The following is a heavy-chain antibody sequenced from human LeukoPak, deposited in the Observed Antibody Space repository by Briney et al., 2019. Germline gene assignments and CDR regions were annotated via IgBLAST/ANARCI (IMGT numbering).Heavy chain of an antibody. J-gene: IGHJ5*02. CDR3: AKDLPYGDYVA. CDR1: GFTFRSYG. CDR2: IRSDGSNK. Sequence: GGSLRLSCATSGFTFRSYGMHWVRQAPGKGLEWMAFIRSDGSNKYYADSVKGRFTISRDNSKNTLYLQMNSLRAEDTAVYYCAKDLPYGDYVAWGQGTLVTVSS. V-gene: IGHV3-30*02. D-gene: IGHD4-17*01.